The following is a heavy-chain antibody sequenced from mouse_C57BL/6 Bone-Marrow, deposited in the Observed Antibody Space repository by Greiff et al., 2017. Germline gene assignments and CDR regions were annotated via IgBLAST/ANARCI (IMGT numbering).Heavy chain of an antibody. J-gene: IGHJ3*01. CDR1: GYSITSGYD. V-gene: IGHV3-1*01. D-gene: IGHD2-3*01. CDR3: AKGLYDGYSAWFAY. CDR2: ISYSGST. Sequence: EVKVVESGPGMVKPSQSLSLTCTVTGYSITSGYDWHWIRHFPGNKLEWMGYISYSGSTNYNPSLKSRISITHDTSKNHFFLKLNSVTTEDTATYYCAKGLYDGYSAWFAYWGQGTLVTVSA.